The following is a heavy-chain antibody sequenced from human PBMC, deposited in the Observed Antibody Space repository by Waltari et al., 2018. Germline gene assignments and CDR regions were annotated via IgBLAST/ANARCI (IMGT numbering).Heavy chain of an antibody. CDR1: AFAFWRFW. D-gene: IGHD1-7*01. J-gene: IGHJ4*02. CDR3: ARGNFGNDY. V-gene: IGHV3-7*04. CDR2: IEKTGGAT. Sequence: EVQLVESGGGLVQPGGSLRLSCAASAFAFWRFWMTWVRRAPGKGLEWVAKIEKTGGATYYADSVKGRFTISRDDAKNSVYLQMNGLRAEDTAVYYCARGNFGNDYWGQGTLVTVS.